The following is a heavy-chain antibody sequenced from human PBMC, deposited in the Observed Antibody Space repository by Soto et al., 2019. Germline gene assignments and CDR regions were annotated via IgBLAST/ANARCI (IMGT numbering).Heavy chain of an antibody. V-gene: IGHV3-30*18. CDR3: AKDIVRYSYGACDY. CDR2: IAYDGSNK. J-gene: IGHJ4*02. Sequence: QVQLVEAGGAVVQPGKSLRLTGASSAFTFSSYGMYWVRQAPGKGLEWVAAIAYDGSNKYHADSVKGRFTISTDNSKNTLYLQMNSLRVEDTAVYYCAKDIVRYSYGACDYWGQGALVTVSS. D-gene: IGHD2-21*01. CDR1: AFTFSSYG.